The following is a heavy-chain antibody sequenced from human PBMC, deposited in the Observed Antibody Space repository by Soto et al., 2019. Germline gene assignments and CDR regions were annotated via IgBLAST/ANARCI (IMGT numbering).Heavy chain of an antibody. CDR3: ARCTVDTIVTSGWCHYLDP. Sequence: GGSLRLSCSASGFTYSCSAMSWVRQAPEKGLEWVSAVSGSGGNTYYADSVRGRFTIYRDNSKHTLYLQMNSLRAEDTAIYFCARCTVDTIVTSGWCHYLDPWGQGTLVTVSS. D-gene: IGHD6-19*01. CDR2: VSGSGGNT. CDR1: GFTYSCSA. J-gene: IGHJ5*02. V-gene: IGHV3-23*01.